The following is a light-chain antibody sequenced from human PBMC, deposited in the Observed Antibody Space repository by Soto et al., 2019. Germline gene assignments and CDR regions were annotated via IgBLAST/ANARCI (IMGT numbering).Light chain of an antibody. J-gene: IGKJ2*01. CDR2: WAS. Sequence: DIVMTQSPDSLAVSLGERATINCKSSQSVLYSSNNKNYLAWYQQKPGQPPKLLIYWASTRESGVPDRFRGSGSGTDLTLTISSLQAEDVAVYYCQQYYSTPPYTFGQGTKLEIK. CDR3: QQYYSTPPYT. V-gene: IGKV4-1*01. CDR1: QSVLYSSNNKNY.